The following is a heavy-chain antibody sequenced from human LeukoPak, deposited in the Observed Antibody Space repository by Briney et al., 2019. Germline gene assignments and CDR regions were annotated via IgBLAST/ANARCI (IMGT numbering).Heavy chain of an antibody. D-gene: IGHD3-10*01. Sequence: PSETLSLTCAVHGGSFSGYYWSWIRQPPGKGLEWIGEINHSGSTNYNPSLKSRVTISVDTSKNQFSLKLSSVTAADTAVYYCARGIPLRFGDYPYFDYWGQGTLVTVSS. CDR2: INHSGST. CDR1: GGSFSGYY. J-gene: IGHJ4*02. V-gene: IGHV4-34*01. CDR3: ARGIPLRFGDYPYFDY.